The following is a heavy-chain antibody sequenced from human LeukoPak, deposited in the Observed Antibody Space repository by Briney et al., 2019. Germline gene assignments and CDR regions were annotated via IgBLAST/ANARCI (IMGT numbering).Heavy chain of an antibody. J-gene: IGHJ6*03. CDR1: GYTFTSYA. D-gene: IGHD1-26*01. CDR2: IIPIFGTA. Sequence: GASVKVSCKASGYTFTSYAISWVRQAPGQGLEWMGGIIPIFGTANYAQKFQGRVTITADKSTSTAYMELSSLRSEDTAVYYCARVRPYSGSYPYYYYYMDVWGKGTTVTVSS. V-gene: IGHV1-69*06. CDR3: ARVRPYSGSYPYYYYYMDV.